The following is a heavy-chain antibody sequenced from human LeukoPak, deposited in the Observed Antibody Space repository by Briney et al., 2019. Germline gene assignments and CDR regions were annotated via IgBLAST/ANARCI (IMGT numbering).Heavy chain of an antibody. V-gene: IGHV4-39*07. CDR3: ARDREIYYGSGSLGF. D-gene: IGHD3-10*01. CDR1: GGSISSSSYY. J-gene: IGHJ4*02. CDR2: IYCSGST. Sequence: SETLSLTCTVSGGSISSSSYYWGWIRQPPGKGLEWIGSIYCSGSTYYNPSLKSRVTISVDTSKNQFSLKLSSVTAADTAVYYCARDREIYYGSGSLGFWGQGTLVTVSS.